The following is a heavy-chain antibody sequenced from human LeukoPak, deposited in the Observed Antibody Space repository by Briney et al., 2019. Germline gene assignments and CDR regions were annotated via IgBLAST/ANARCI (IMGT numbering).Heavy chain of an antibody. CDR2: IYYSGST. CDR1: GGSISSYY. V-gene: IGHV4-59*08. CDR3: ARLGPRGYSYGPFDY. Sequence: PSETLSLTCTVSGGSISSYYWSWIRQPPGKGLEWIGYIYYSGSTNYNPSLKSRVTISVDTSKNQFSLKLSSVTAADTAVYYCARLGPRGYSYGPFDYWGQGTLVTVSS. J-gene: IGHJ4*02. D-gene: IGHD5-18*01.